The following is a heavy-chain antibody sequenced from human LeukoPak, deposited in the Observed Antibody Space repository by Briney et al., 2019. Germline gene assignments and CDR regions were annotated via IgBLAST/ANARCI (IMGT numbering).Heavy chain of an antibody. D-gene: IGHD6-19*01. Sequence: GGSLRLSCAASGFTFSSYAMSWVRQAPGKGLEWVSAISGSSGSTYYADSVEGRFTISRDNSKNTLCLQMNSLRAEDTAVYYCAKGGPVAADPRYFQHWGQGTLVTVSS. J-gene: IGHJ1*01. CDR1: GFTFSSYA. CDR2: ISGSSGST. V-gene: IGHV3-23*01. CDR3: AKGGPVAADPRYFQH.